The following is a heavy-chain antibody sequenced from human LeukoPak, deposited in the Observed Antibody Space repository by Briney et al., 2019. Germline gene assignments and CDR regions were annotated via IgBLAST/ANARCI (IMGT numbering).Heavy chain of an antibody. Sequence: SETLSITCIVSGGSISNYFWIWILQPPVKGLYCIGYVHYTGSTNYNPSLKSRATISVDTSKKQFSLKLSSVTATDTAVYYCARPAAGQGGDWYFDLWGRGTLVTVSS. J-gene: IGHJ2*01. CDR1: GGSISNYF. CDR2: VHYTGST. V-gene: IGHV4-59*08. CDR3: ARPAAGQGGDWYFDL. D-gene: IGHD6-13*01.